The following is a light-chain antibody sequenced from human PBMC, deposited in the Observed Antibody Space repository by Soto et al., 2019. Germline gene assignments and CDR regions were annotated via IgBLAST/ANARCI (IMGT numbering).Light chain of an antibody. J-gene: IGLJ1*01. Sequence: QPVLTQPPSASGTPGQRVTISCSGSRPSIGSNHVYWYQQLPGMAPKLLIYTNNQRPSGVPDRFSASKSGTSASLAISGLRSEDEADYYCAAWHDSLKEYVFGTGTKLTVL. V-gene: IGLV1-47*02. CDR2: TNN. CDR1: RPSIGSNH. CDR3: AAWHDSLKEYV.